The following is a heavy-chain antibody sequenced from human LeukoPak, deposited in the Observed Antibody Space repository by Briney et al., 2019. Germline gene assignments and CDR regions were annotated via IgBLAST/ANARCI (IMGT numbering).Heavy chain of an antibody. V-gene: IGHV3-30*02. J-gene: IGHJ4*02. CDR2: VRYDGSKK. CDR3: ARDQGGEQSY. CDR1: GFTFSSYG. D-gene: IGHD3-16*01. Sequence: GGSLRLSCAASGFTFSSYGMHWVRQAPGKGLEWVAFVRYDGSKKYYTNSVKGRFTISRDNSKNTLYLQMNSLRAEDTAVYYCARDQGGEQSYWGQGTLVTVSS.